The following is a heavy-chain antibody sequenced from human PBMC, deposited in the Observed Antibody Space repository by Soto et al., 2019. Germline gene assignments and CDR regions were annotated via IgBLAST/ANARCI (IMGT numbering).Heavy chain of an antibody. V-gene: IGHV5-51*01. CDR1: GNSFTTYW. Sequence: PGESLKISCQGSGNSFTTYWIAWVRQMPGKGLEWMGIIYPGDSDTRYSPYFQGQVTKSADKSISTAYLQWSSLKASDTAMYYCARQGFTYGYDYWGQGTQVTVPS. J-gene: IGHJ4*02. CDR3: ARQGFTYGYDY. CDR2: IYPGDSDT. D-gene: IGHD5-18*01.